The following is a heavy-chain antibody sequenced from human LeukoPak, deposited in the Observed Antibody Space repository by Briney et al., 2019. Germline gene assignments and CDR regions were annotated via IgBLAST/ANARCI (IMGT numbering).Heavy chain of an antibody. Sequence: PGGTLRLSRAASGFTCSSYEMNWIPQAPGMGWEWVSYISSSGSTIYYADSVKGRFTITRDNAKNSLYLQMNSLRAEDTAVYYCARGEITRTGFDYWGQGTLVTVSS. D-gene: IGHD1-14*01. CDR1: GFTCSSYE. CDR3: ARGEITRTGFDY. CDR2: ISSSGSTI. J-gene: IGHJ4*02. V-gene: IGHV3-48*03.